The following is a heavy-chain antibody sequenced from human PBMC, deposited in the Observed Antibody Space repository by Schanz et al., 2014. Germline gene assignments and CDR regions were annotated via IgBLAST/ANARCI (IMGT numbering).Heavy chain of an antibody. Sequence: QVQLQESGPGLVKPSQTLSLTCTVSGGSVSSGGDYWSWIRQHPGKGLEWIGFISYSGSTYYNPSLKSRFTIPGDPSKNHCSQKRRSVTAADTAVYYCARDSLRGATGGYGMDVWGQGTTDTVSS. J-gene: IGHJ6*02. D-gene: IGHD2-8*02. CDR1: GGSVSSGGDY. V-gene: IGHV4-31*03. CDR2: ISYSGST. CDR3: ARDSLRGATGGYGMDV.